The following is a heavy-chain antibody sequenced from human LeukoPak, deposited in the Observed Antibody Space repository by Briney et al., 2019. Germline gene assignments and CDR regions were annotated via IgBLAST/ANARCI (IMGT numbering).Heavy chain of an antibody. CDR2: IWYDGSNK. CDR1: GFTFSSYG. Sequence: GGSLRLSCAAPGFTFSSYGMHWVRQAPGKGLEWVAVIWYDGSNKYYADSVKGRFTISRDNSKNTLYLQMNSLRAEDTAVYYCARDSNILTGYYINYYGMDVWGQGTTITVSS. D-gene: IGHD3-9*01. CDR3: ARDSNILTGYYINYYGMDV. V-gene: IGHV3-33*01. J-gene: IGHJ6*01.